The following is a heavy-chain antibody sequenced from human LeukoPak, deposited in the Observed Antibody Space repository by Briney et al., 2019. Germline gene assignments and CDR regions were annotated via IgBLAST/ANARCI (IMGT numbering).Heavy chain of an antibody. CDR3: ARYCSSTSCYEYYFDH. D-gene: IGHD2-2*01. Sequence: ASVKVSCKASGYTFTSYYMHWVRQAPGQGLEWMGIINPSGGSTSYAQKFQGRVTMTRDTSTSTVYMELSSLRSEDTAVYYCARYCSSTSCYEYYFDHWGQGTLVTVSS. V-gene: IGHV1-46*01. CDR2: INPSGGST. CDR1: GYTFTSYY. J-gene: IGHJ4*02.